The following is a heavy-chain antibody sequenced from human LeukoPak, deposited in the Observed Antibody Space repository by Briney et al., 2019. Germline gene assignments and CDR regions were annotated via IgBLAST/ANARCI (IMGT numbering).Heavy chain of an antibody. J-gene: IGHJ4*02. Sequence: GGSLRLSCAASGFTFSSYSMNWVRQAPGKGLEWVSSISSSSSYIYYADSVKGRFTISRDNAKNSLYLQMNSLRAEDTAVYYCARDQSGGGYDIDYWGQGTLVTVSS. CDR1: GFTFSSYS. CDR2: ISSSSSYI. D-gene: IGHD1-26*01. V-gene: IGHV3-21*01. CDR3: ARDQSGGGYDIDY.